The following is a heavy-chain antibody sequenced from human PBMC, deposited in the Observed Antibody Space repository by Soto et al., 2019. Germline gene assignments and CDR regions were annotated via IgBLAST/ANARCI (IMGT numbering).Heavy chain of an antibody. J-gene: IGHJ5*02. CDR1: GFTFSSYA. CDR2: ISYDGSNK. CDR3: ARSYCSGGSGYLGP. V-gene: IGHV3-30-3*01. D-gene: IGHD2-15*01. Sequence: QVQLVESGGGVVQPGRSLRLSCAASGFTFSSYAMHWVRQAPGKGLEWVAVISYDGSNKYYADSVKGRCTISRDNSKNTLYLQMNSLRAEDTAVYYCARSYCSGGSGYLGPWGQGTLVTVSS.